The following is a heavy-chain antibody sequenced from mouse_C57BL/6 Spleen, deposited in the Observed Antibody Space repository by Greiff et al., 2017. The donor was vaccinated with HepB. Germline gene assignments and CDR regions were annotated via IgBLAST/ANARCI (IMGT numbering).Heavy chain of an antibody. CDR2: IDPETGGT. CDR3: TREHYYGSSTVYFDV. J-gene: IGHJ1*03. Sequence: VQLQQSGAELVRHGASVTLSCKASGYTFTDYEMHWVKQTPVHGLEWIGAIDPETGGTAYNQKFKGKAILTADKSSSTAYMELRSLTSEDSAVYYCTREHYYGSSTVYFDVWGTGTTVTVSS. D-gene: IGHD1-1*01. CDR1: GYTFTDYE. V-gene: IGHV1-15*01.